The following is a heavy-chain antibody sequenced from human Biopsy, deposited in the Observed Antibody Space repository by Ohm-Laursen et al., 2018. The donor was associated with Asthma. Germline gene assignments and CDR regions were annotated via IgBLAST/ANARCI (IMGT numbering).Heavy chain of an antibody. CDR2: TRDKSNRYTT. Sequence: SLRLSCAASGFTFSDHYMDWVRQAPGKGLEWVGRTRDKSNRYTTEYAASVKGRFTISRDDSKNSLYLQMNSLKTEDTAVYYCASDLGGYYYDSSGYSSDYWGQGTLVTVSS. CDR1: GFTFSDHY. J-gene: IGHJ4*02. CDR3: ASDLGGYYYDSSGYSSDY. D-gene: IGHD3-22*01. V-gene: IGHV3-72*01.